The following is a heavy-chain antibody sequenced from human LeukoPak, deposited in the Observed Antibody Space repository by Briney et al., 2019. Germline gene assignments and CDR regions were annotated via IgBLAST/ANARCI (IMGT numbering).Heavy chain of an antibody. J-gene: IGHJ5*02. CDR2: IYTSGST. V-gene: IGHV4-61*02. D-gene: IGHD1-1*01. CDR1: GGSISSGSYY. CDR3: ARDINWNDVWAGRPPFSAWFDP. Sequence: KSSETLSLTCTVSGGSISSGSYYWRWIRQPAGKGLEWIGRIYTSGSTNYNPSLKSRVTISVDTSKNQFSLKLSSVTAADTAVYYCARDINWNDVWAGRPPFSAWFDPWGQGTLVTVSS.